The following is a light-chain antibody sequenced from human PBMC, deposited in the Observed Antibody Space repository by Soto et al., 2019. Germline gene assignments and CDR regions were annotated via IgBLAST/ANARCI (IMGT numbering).Light chain of an antibody. CDR1: QNVLYSSNNKNY. Sequence: DIVMTQSPDSLAVSLGERATINCKSSQNVLYSSNNKNYLAWYQQKPGQPPELLIYWASTRESGVPDRFSGSGSGTDFTLTISSLQAEDVAVYYCQQYYSTPTFGGETKVEIK. CDR2: WAS. J-gene: IGKJ4*01. V-gene: IGKV4-1*01. CDR3: QQYYSTPT.